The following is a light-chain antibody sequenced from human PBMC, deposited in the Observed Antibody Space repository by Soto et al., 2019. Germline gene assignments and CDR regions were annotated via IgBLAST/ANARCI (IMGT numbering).Light chain of an antibody. CDR3: QAYDNSLTGGRV. V-gene: IGLV1-40*01. CDR2: GNN. Sequence: QPVLTQPPSVSGAPGQRVTISCTGTSSNIGAGFEVFWYQQFPGTAPRLILSGNNIRPSGVPDRFSGSRSGASASLDITGLQAQDEADYFCQAYDNSLTGGRVFGGGTKLTVL. CDR1: SSNIGAGFE. J-gene: IGLJ2*01.